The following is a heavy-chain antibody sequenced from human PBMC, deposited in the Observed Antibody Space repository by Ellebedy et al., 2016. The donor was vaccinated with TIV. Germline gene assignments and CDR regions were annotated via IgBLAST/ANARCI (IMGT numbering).Heavy chain of an antibody. CDR3: AKSDSVTSSYYYGVDV. Sequence: GGSLRLSXAASGFTFSTYGVHWVRQAPGKGLEWVAVISYDGRYKYYRDSVKGRFTVSRDNSKNMVFLQMNSLRGEDTAAYYCAKSDSVTSSYYYGVDVWGQGITVTVSS. D-gene: IGHD3-22*01. CDR1: GFTFSTYG. CDR2: ISYDGRYK. V-gene: IGHV3-30*18. J-gene: IGHJ6*02.